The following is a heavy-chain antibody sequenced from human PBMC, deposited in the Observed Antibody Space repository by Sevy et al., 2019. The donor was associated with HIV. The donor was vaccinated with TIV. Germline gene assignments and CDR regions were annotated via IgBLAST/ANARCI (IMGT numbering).Heavy chain of an antibody. CDR3: ARGGPEGYYYYGLDV. D-gene: IGHD5-12*01. J-gene: IGHJ6*02. Sequence: GGSLRLSCAASGFTFSKYDMHWVRQVSGKSLEWVSGIGYAGDIYYLDSVKGRFTISRENAKNSLYLEMNSLRARDTALYYCARGGPEGYYYYGLDVLGQGTSVTVSS. CDR2: IGYAGDI. V-gene: IGHV3-13*01. CDR1: GFTFSKYD.